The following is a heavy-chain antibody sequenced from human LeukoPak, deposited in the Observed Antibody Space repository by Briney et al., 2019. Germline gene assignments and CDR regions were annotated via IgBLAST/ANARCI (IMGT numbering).Heavy chain of an antibody. D-gene: IGHD1-26*01. CDR1: GFTFSSYD. Sequence: GGSQRLSCAASGFTFSSYDMHWVRQATGKGLEWVSAIGVAANTFYSGSVKGRFTISRENAKNSLYLLMNSLRAEDTAVYYCARQKTPHGNFDYWGQGTLVTVSS. J-gene: IGHJ4*02. CDR3: ARQKTPHGNFDY. V-gene: IGHV3-13*01. CDR2: IGVAANT.